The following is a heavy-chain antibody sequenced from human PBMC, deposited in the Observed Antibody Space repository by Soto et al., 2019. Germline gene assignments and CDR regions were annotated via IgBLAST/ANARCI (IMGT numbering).Heavy chain of an antibody. D-gene: IGHD4-17*01. J-gene: IGHJ4*02. CDR2: IYYSGST. CDR3: GRVMGGTYGDYSFDY. Sequence: SETLSLTCTVSGGSISSYYWSWIRQPTGKGLEWIGYIYYSGSTNYNPSLKSRVTISVDTSKNQFSLKLSSVTAADTAVYYCGRVMGGTYGDYSFDYWGQGTLVTVSS. CDR1: GGSISSYY. V-gene: IGHV4-59*01.